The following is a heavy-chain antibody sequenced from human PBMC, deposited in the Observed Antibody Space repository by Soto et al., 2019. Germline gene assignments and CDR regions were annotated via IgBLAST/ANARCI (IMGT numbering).Heavy chain of an antibody. CDR3: ATAGPFYDDYVEAYCYNVFDA. CDR1: GFTFSTYA. D-gene: IGHD4-17*01. J-gene: IGHJ6*02. V-gene: IGHV3-30-3*01. CDR2: ISYDGSNK. Sequence: QVQLVESGGGVVQTGGSLRLSCAASGFTFSTYAMHWVRQAPGKGLEWVAAISYDGSNKYYADSVKGRFTISRDDSRNTPYLQMNSHRAEDTAVYYCATAGPFYDDYVEAYCYNVFDAWGQGTTVTVSS.